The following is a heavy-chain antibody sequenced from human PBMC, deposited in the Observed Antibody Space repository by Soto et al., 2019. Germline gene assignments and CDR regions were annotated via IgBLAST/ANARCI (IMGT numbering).Heavy chain of an antibody. V-gene: IGHV4-39*01. J-gene: IGHJ6*02. CDR1: GGYIGGSSDY. D-gene: IGHD3-3*01. CDR2: IYYSGST. Sequence: SGTHCLTCSVSGGYIGGSSDYWGWISQPPGKGLEWIGSIYYSGSTYYNPSLKGRVTISVDTSKNQFSLKLSSVTAADTAVYYCASPILTTYYDFWSGYYYGMDVWGQGTTVTAP. CDR3: ASPILTTYYDFWSGYYYGMDV.